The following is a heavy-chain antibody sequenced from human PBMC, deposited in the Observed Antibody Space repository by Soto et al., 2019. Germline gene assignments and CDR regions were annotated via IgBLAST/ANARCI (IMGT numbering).Heavy chain of an antibody. D-gene: IGHD3-3*01. V-gene: IGHV1-18*01. CDR1: GYTFTSYG. CDR2: ISAYNGNT. J-gene: IGHJ4*02. Sequence: ASVKVSCKASGYTFTSYGISWVRQAPGQGLEWMGWISAYNGNTNYAQKLQGRVTMTTDTSTSTAYMELRSLRSDDTAVYYCAREVYYDFWSGYYTGPRLGPPDYWGQGTLVTVSS. CDR3: AREVYYDFWSGYYTGPRLGPPDY.